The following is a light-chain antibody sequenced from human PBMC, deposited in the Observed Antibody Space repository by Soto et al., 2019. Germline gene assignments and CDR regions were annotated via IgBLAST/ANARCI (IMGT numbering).Light chain of an antibody. CDR3: LQGTHWPLT. CDR1: QSLIHSDGNTY. J-gene: IGKJ1*01. Sequence: DVVMTQAPLFLPVTLGQPASISCRSSQSLIHSDGNTYLSWFQQRPGQSPRRLIYEVSDRDSGVPDRFTGSGSGTDFTLKISRVEAEDVGVYYCLQGTHWPLTFGQGTEVEIK. CDR2: EVS. V-gene: IGKV2-30*02.